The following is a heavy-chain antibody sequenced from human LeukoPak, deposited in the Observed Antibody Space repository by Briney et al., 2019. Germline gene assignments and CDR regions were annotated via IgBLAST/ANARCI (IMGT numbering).Heavy chain of an antibody. Sequence: SQTLSLTCTVSGGSISSGDYYWSWIRQPPGKGLEWIGYIYYSGSTYYNPSLKSRVTISVDTSKNQFSLKLSSVTAADTAVYYCAREGAAAGSFDYWGQGTLVTVSS. CDR3: AREGAAAGSFDY. V-gene: IGHV4-30-4*01. J-gene: IGHJ4*02. CDR1: GGSISSGDYY. D-gene: IGHD6-13*01. CDR2: IYYSGST.